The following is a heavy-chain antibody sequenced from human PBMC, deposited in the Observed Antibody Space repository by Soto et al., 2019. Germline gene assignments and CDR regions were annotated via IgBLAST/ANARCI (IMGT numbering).Heavy chain of an antibody. CDR3: RFLTIKGRSSSTGFTTSGMDV. V-gene: IGHV3-30*03. Sequence: RGSVRLSCAASGFTFSSYGMHWVRQAPGKGLEWVAVISYDGSNKYYADSVKGRFTISRDNSKNTLYLQMNSLRAEDTAVYYCRFLTIKGRSSSTGFTTSGMDVWAQGTSVPVSS. CDR1: GFTFSSYG. CDR2: ISYDGSNK. J-gene: IGHJ6*02. D-gene: IGHD2-2*01.